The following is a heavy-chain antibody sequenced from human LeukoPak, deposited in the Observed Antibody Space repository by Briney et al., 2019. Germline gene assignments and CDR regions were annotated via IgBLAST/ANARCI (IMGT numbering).Heavy chain of an antibody. CDR1: GGSISTSG. D-gene: IGHD6-25*01. CDR3: ARLGRVAAAGPYYDYYSLDV. J-gene: IGHJ6*02. Sequence: PSETLSLTCTVSGGSISTSGWTWIRQPPGKGLEWIGDIYYSGSTSYNPSLKSRITISRDTSTKLVSLKVTSVTAADTGAYYCARLGRVAAAGPYYDYYSLDVWGQGTTVTVSS. V-gene: IGHV4-59*08. CDR2: IYYSGST.